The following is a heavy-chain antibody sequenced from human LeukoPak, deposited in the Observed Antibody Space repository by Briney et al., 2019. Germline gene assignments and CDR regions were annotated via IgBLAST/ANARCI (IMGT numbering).Heavy chain of an antibody. CDR2: IYYSGST. J-gene: IGHJ4*02. V-gene: IGHV4-59*01. Sequence: SETLSLTCTVSGGSISSYYWSWIRQPPGKGLEWIGYIYYSGSTNYNPSLKSRVTISVDTSKNQFSLRLSSVTAADTAVYYCARVTGYMVEDYFDYWGQGTLVTVSS. CDR1: GGSISSYY. CDR3: ARVTGYMVEDYFDY. D-gene: IGHD5-12*01.